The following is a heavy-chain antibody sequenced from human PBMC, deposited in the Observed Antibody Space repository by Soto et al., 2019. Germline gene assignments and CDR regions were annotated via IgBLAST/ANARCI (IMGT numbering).Heavy chain of an antibody. CDR1: GFTFSSYG. CDR3: ARDPNSNYFDY. CDR2: IWYDGSNK. V-gene: IGHV3-33*01. Sequence: QPGGSLRLSCAASGFTFSSYGMHWVRQAPGKGLEWVAVIWYDGSNKYYADSVKGRFTISRDNSKNTLYLQMNSLRAEDTAVYYCARDPNSNYFDYWGQGTLVTVSS. J-gene: IGHJ4*02. D-gene: IGHD4-4*01.